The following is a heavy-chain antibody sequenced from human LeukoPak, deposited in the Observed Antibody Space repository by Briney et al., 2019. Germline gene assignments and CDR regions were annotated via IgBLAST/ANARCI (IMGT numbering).Heavy chain of an antibody. V-gene: IGHV1-18*01. Sequence: ASVKVSCKASGYTFTSYGISWVRQAPGQGLEWMGWISAYNGNTNYAQKLQGRVTMTTDTSTSTAYMELRSLRSDDTAVYYCAGTLTIFGVFSNWGQGTLVTVSS. CDR3: AGTLTIFGVFSN. J-gene: IGHJ4*02. CDR1: GYTFTSYG. D-gene: IGHD3-3*01. CDR2: ISAYNGNT.